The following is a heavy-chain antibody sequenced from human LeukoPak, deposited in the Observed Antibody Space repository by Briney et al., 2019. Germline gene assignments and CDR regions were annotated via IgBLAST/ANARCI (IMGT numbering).Heavy chain of an antibody. D-gene: IGHD3-10*01. J-gene: IGHJ3*02. CDR2: VNSDGRRT. V-gene: IGHV3-74*01. Sequence: GGSLRLSCAASGFTFSSYGMHWVRQVPGKGLVWVPRVNSDGRRTSYADSVKGRFTISRDNAKNTLYLQMNSLRAEDTAVYYCARDRESAFDIWGQGTVVTVSS. CDR3: ARDRESAFDI. CDR1: GFTFSSYG.